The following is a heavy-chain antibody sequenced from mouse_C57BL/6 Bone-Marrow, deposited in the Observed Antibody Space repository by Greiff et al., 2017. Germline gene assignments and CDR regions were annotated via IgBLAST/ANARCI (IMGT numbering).Heavy chain of an antibody. D-gene: IGHD2-3*01. CDR3: ARYTFYCFDY. Sequence: EVQRVESGGGLVQPGGSLSLSCAASGFTFTDYYMSWVRQPPGKALEWLGFIRNKANGYTTEYSASVKGRFTISRDNSQSILYLQMNALRAEDSATYYCARYTFYCFDYGGQGTTLTVSA. CDR1: GFTFTDYY. V-gene: IGHV7-3*01. CDR2: IRNKANGYTT. J-gene: IGHJ2*01.